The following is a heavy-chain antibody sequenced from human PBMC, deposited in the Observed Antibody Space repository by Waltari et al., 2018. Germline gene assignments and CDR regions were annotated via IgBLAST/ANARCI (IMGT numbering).Heavy chain of an antibody. CDR2: INAGNGNT. V-gene: IGHV1-3*01. CDR3: ARDQEYSSSWFYYYYGMDV. Sequence: QVQLVQSGAEVKKPGASVKVSCKASGYPFTSYAMHWVRQAPGPRLEWMGWINAGNGNTKYSQKFQGRVTITRDTSASTAYMELSSLRSEDTAVYYCARDQEYSSSWFYYYYGMDVWGQGTTVTVSS. CDR1: GYPFTSYA. D-gene: IGHD6-13*01. J-gene: IGHJ6*02.